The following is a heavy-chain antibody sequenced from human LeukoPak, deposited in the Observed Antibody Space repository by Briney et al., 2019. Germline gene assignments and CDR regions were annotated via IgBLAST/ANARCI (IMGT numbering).Heavy chain of an antibody. CDR2: IVYDGSEK. D-gene: IGHD6-19*01. Sequence: PGTSLRLSCAASGFTFSRHPMHWVRQAPGKGLEWVAVIVYDGSEKYYKESVKGRFTISRDNSKNTLYPQMDSLRPEDTAVYYCAKDPRTGAVSGIFYFDYWGQGTLLTVSS. V-gene: IGHV3-30*04. J-gene: IGHJ4*02. CDR3: AKDPRTGAVSGIFYFDY. CDR1: GFTFSRHP.